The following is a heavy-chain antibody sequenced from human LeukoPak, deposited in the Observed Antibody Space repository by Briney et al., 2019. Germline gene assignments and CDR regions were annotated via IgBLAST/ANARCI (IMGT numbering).Heavy chain of an antibody. CDR2: IYYSGST. CDR3: ARRKSGTYGSWIDY. V-gene: IGHV4-59*01. D-gene: IGHD1-26*01. CDR1: GGSISSYY. J-gene: IGHJ4*02. Sequence: SETLSLTCTVSGGSISSYYWSWIRQPPGKGLEWIGYIYYSGSTNYNPSLKSRVTISVDTSKNQFSLKLSSVTAADTAVYYCARRKSGTYGSWIDYWGQGTVVTVSS.